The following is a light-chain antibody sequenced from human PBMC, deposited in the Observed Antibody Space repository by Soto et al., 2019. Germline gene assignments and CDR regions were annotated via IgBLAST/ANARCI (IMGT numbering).Light chain of an antibody. Sequence: EIEMTQSPATLPVSPGERATLSCRASQSVSTNLAWYQQKPGQAPRLLIYGASTRAPGFPARFTGSGSGTEFTLTIRSLQSEDFAVYYCLKYGRSPGWTFGQGTKVEIK. CDR2: GAS. CDR1: QSVSTN. V-gene: IGKV3-15*01. CDR3: LKYGRSPGWT. J-gene: IGKJ1*01.